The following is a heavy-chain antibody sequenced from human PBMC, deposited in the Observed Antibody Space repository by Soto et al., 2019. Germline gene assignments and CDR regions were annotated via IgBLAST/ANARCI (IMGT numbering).Heavy chain of an antibody. Sequence: GESLKISCNGSGYIFTSYWIGWVRQMPGKGLEWMGIIYPGDSDTRYSPSFQGQVTISADKSISTAYLQWSSLKASDTAMYYRARHYTMVRGVIPNYYYGMDVWGQGTTVTVSS. CDR3: ARHYTMVRGVIPNYYYGMDV. J-gene: IGHJ6*02. CDR1: GYIFTSYW. D-gene: IGHD3-10*01. CDR2: IYPGDSDT. V-gene: IGHV5-51*01.